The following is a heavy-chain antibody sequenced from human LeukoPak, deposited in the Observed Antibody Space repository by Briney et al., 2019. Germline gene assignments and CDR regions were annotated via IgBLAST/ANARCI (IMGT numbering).Heavy chain of an antibody. J-gene: IGHJ5*02. CDR1: GFTFSSYS. CDR2: ISSSSSYI. Sequence: GGSLRLSCAASGFTFSSYSMNWVRQAPGKGLEWVSSISSSSSYIYYADSVKGRFTISRDNAKNSLYLQMNRLRAEETAVYYCARDRYETRKWGEYNWFDPWGQGTLVTASS. D-gene: IGHD1-26*01. V-gene: IGHV3-21*01. CDR3: ARDRYETRKWGEYNWFDP.